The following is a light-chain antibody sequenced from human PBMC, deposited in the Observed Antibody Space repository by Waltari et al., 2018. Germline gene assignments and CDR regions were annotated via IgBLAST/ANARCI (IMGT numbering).Light chain of an antibody. CDR2: WAS. CDR3: QQYYSPFT. J-gene: IGKJ3*01. Sequence: DIVMTQSPDSLAVSLGERAIINCKSSQSVLYSANNRNYLAWYQQKPGQSPKLLIFWASTRESGVPDRFSGSGSGTDFTLTISSLQAEDVAVYYCQQYYSPFTFGPGTKVDIK. V-gene: IGKV4-1*01. CDR1: QSVLYSANNRNY.